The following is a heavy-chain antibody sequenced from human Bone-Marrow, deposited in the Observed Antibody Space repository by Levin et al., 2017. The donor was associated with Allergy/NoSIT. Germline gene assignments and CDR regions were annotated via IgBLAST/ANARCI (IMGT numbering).Heavy chain of an antibody. J-gene: IGHJ5*01. CDR1: GFSFGIYY. D-gene: IGHD6-19*01. CDR2: IDTAGDG. V-gene: IGHV3-13*01. CDR3: ARAVAGTHWIDP. Sequence: GGSLRLSCAVSGFSFGIYYLHWVRQPPGKGLEWVAGIDTAGDGYYPASVKGRFTISRENAKSSLYLQMNSLRAGDTAVYYSARAVAGTHWIDPWGQGILVTVSS.